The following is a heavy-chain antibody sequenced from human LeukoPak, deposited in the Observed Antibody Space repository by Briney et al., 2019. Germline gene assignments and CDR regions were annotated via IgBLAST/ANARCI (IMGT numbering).Heavy chain of an antibody. J-gene: IGHJ5*02. V-gene: IGHV4-38-2*02. D-gene: IGHD3-10*01. CDR2: IYHSGST. CDR1: GYSISSGYY. Sequence: SETLSLTCTVSGYSISSGYYWGWIRQPTGKGLEWIGSIYHSGSTYYNPSLKSRVTISVDTSKNQFSLKLSSVTAADTAVYYCARYLRDYIGWFDPWGQGTLVTVSS. CDR3: ARYLRDYIGWFDP.